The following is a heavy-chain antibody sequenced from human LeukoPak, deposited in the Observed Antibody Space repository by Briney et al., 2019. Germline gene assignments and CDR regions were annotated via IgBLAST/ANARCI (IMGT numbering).Heavy chain of an antibody. CDR2: IYYSGST. Sequence: SETLSLTCTVSGGSISSYYWSWIRQPPGKGLEWIGYIYYSGSTNYNTSLKSRVTISVDTSKNQFSLKLSSVTAADTAVYYCARLGLYYYDRKSAFDIWGQGTMVTVSS. CDR3: ARLGLYYYDRKSAFDI. J-gene: IGHJ3*02. D-gene: IGHD3-22*01. V-gene: IGHV4-59*08. CDR1: GGSISSYY.